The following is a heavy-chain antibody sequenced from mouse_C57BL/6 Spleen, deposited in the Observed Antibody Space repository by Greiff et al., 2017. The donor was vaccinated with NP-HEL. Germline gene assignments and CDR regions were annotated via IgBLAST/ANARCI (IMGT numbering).Heavy chain of an antibody. J-gene: IGHJ4*01. Sequence: QVQLKQSGAELARPGASVKLSCKASGYTFTSYGISWVQQRPGQGLEWIGEIYPRSGNTYYNEKFKGKATLTTDKSSSTAYMELRILTSEDSAVYLCARSYGSSYAMDYWGQGTSVTVSS. V-gene: IGHV1-81*01. D-gene: IGHD1-1*01. CDR3: ARSYGSSYAMDY. CDR1: GYTFTSYG. CDR2: IYPRSGNT.